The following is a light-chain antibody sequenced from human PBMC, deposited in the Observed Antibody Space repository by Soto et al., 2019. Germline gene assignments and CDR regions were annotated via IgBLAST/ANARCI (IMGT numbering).Light chain of an antibody. CDR3: SSYTTSTILGYV. CDR1: SSDVGGYNY. Sequence: QSALTQPASVSGSPGQSITIPCTGSSSDVGGYNYVSWYQQHPGKAPKLMIYDVTNRPSGVSNRFSGSKSGNTASLTISGLQSEDEADYYCSSYTTSTILGYVFGTGTKRTGL. J-gene: IGLJ1*01. CDR2: DVT. V-gene: IGLV2-14*01.